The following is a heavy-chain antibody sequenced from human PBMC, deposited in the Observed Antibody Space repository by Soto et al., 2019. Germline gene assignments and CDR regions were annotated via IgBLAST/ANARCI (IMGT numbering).Heavy chain of an antibody. Sequence: EVQLLESGGGLVQPGGSLRLSCEASGFSFSNYALSWVRQSPGKGLEWVSAFSAGGRAYYADSVKGRLTIAKDTSNNTLHLQASRLRAEDTAVYYCAKESRPEHYGDTLVAFWGEATRVTVSS. CDR3: AKESRPEHYGDTLVAF. J-gene: IGHJ4*02. D-gene: IGHD4-17*01. CDR2: FSAGGRA. V-gene: IGHV3-23*01. CDR1: GFSFSNYA.